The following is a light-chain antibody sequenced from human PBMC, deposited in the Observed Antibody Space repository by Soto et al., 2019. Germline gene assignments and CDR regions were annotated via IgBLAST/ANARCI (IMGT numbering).Light chain of an antibody. J-gene: IGLJ2*01. CDR2: DNN. V-gene: IGLV1-51*01. CDR1: SSNIGNNY. CDR3: GTWDSRLRVVV. Sequence: QTVVTQPPSVSAAPRQKVTISCSGSSSNIGNNYVSWYHLVPGTAPKLLIYDNNERPSGIPDRFSGSKSGTSATLDITGLQTGDEGDYYCGTWDSRLRVVVFGGGTKLTVL.